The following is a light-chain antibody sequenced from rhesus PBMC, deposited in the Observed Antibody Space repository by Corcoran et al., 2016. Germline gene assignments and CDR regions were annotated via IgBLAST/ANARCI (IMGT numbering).Light chain of an antibody. CDR3: RQYSSRPLT. CDR1: LSIISW. V-gene: IGKV1-22*01. CDR2: KSS. Sequence: DIQLTQSPSSLSASVGVTVTITCRACLSIISWLAWYQQKPGKAPKLLIYKSSPLKSGVPSRFSGNGSGTDFTLTISSLQSEDFATYYCRQYSSRPLTFGGGTKVEIK. J-gene: IGKJ4*01.